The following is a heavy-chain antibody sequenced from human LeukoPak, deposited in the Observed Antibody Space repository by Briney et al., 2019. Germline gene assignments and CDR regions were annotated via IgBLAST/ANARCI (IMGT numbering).Heavy chain of an antibody. CDR3: ARTAGYKANWFDP. D-gene: IGHD5-24*01. V-gene: IGHV1-69*05. J-gene: IGHJ5*02. CDR2: IIPIFGTA. CDR1: GGTFSSYA. Sequence: EASVKVSCKASGGTFSSYAISWVRQAPGQGLECMGRIIPIFGTANYAQKFQGRVTITTDESTSTAYMELSSLRSEDTAVYYCARTAGYKANWFDPWGQGTLVAVSS.